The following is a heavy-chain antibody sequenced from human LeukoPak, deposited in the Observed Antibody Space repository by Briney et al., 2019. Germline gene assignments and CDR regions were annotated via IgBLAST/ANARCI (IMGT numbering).Heavy chain of an antibody. CDR3: ARYCSGVSCYSGYDY. CDR1: GFTFSTYA. V-gene: IGHV3-64*01. Sequence: PGGSLRRSCAASGFTFSTYAMHWVRQTPGKGLEYVSAISTNGGGTYYANSVKGRFTISRDNSKNTLYLQMGSLRAEDMAVYYCARYCSGVSCYSGYDYWGQGTLVTVSS. J-gene: IGHJ4*02. D-gene: IGHD2-15*01. CDR2: ISTNGGGT.